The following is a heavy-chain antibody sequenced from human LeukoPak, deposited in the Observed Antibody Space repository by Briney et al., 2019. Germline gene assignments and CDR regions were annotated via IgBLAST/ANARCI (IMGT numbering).Heavy chain of an antibody. J-gene: IGHJ4*02. V-gene: IGHV4-4*02. Sequence: SETLSLTCGVSGGSVINTNWWTWVRQPPGKGLEWIGEVHLDGRTNYNPSLESRLTMSVDVSENQVSLKLTSVTAADTAVYYCAREGGFYRPLDYTGQGTLVTVSS. CDR3: AREGGFYRPLDY. CDR1: GGSVINTNW. D-gene: IGHD3-3*01. CDR2: VHLDGRT.